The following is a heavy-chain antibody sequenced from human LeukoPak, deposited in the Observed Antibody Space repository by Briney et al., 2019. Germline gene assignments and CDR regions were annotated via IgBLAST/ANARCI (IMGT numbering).Heavy chain of an antibody. V-gene: IGHV4-34*01. D-gene: IGHD5-12*01. CDR2: INHSGST. CDR1: GGSFSGYY. CDR3: ARLGGYTGYVDDAFDI. Sequence: SETLSLTCAVYGGSFSGYYWSWIRQPPGKGLEWIGEINHSGSTNYNPSLKSRVTISVDTSKDQFSLKLSSVTAADTALYFCARLGGYTGYVDDAFDIWGQGTMVTVSS. J-gene: IGHJ3*02.